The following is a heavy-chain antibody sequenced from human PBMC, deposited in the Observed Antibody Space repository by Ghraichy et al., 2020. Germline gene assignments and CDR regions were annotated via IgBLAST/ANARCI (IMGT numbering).Heavy chain of an antibody. D-gene: IGHD5-12*01. Sequence: GVLRLSCAASGFTFSSYWMHWVRQAPGKGLVWVSRINSDGSSTSYADSVKGRFTISRDNAKNTLYLQMNSLRAEDTAVYYCAREDSGYDEVDYWGQGTLVTVSS. CDR1: GFTFSSYW. V-gene: IGHV3-74*01. CDR3: AREDSGYDEVDY. CDR2: INSDGSST. J-gene: IGHJ4*02.